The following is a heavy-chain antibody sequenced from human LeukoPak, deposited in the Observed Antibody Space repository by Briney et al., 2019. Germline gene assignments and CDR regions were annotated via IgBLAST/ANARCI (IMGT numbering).Heavy chain of an antibody. CDR2: IYYSGST. Sequence: SETLSLTCTVSGGSISSSSYYWGWIRQPPGKGLEWIGSIYYSGSTYYNPSLKSRVTISVDTSKNQFSLKLSSVTAADTAVHYCASPRYSSSWYEGDYWGQGTLVTVSS. CDR1: GGSISSSSYY. J-gene: IGHJ4*02. D-gene: IGHD6-13*01. CDR3: ASPRYSSSWYEGDY. V-gene: IGHV4-39*01.